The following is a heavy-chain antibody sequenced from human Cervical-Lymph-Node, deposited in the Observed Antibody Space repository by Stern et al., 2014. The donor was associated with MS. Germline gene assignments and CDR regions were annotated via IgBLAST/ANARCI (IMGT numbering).Heavy chain of an antibody. J-gene: IGHJ4*02. D-gene: IGHD3-9*01. Sequence: QVQLVQSGAEVKKPGASVKISCKASGYTFTNYYMHWMRQAPGQGLEWMGIINPSGYSTSYAQKFEGRVTMTRDTSTSTVNMELSSLTSGDTAVYYCARLRGYNVLTGYLDYWGQGTLVTVSS. CDR2: INPSGYST. V-gene: IGHV1-46*01. CDR1: GYTFTNYY. CDR3: ARLRGYNVLTGYLDY.